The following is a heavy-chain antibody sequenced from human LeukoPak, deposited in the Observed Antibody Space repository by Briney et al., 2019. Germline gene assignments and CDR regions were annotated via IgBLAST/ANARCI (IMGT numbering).Heavy chain of an antibody. Sequence: GGSLRLSCAASGFTFSSSWMHWVRQAPGKGLVWVSRINSDGSSTTYADSVKGRFTISRDNAKNTLYLQMNSLRAEDTAVYYCAREFYCTSASCHDYWGQGTLVTVSS. J-gene: IGHJ4*02. CDR1: GFTFSSSW. CDR3: AREFYCTSASCHDY. V-gene: IGHV3-74*01. D-gene: IGHD2-2*01. CDR2: INSDGSST.